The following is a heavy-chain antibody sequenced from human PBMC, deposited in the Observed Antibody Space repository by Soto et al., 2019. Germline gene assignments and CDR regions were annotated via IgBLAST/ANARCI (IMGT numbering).Heavy chain of an antibody. V-gene: IGHV4-34*01. CDR1: GGSLSGYY. Sequence: QVQLQQWGAGLLKPSETLSLNCAVNGGSLSGYYWSWIRQPPGKGLEWIGEIKDGGYTNYSPSLKSRATISSDRSNNQVSPRLNSVTAADTGGYYCARGQEGVVATHWDQGALVTVSS. CDR3: ARGQEGVVATH. D-gene: IGHD2-21*01. CDR2: IKDGGYT. J-gene: IGHJ4*02.